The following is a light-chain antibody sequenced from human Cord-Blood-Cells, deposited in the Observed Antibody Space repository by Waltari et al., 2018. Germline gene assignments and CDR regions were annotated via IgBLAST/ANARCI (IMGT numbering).Light chain of an antibody. J-gene: IGLJ2*01. CDR2: EVS. Sequence: QSAPTQPPSASGSPGQSVTISCTGTSSDVGGYNYVSWYQQHPGRAPKLMIYEVSKRPSGVPDRFSGSKSGNTASLTVSELQAGDEADYYCSSYAGSNNVVFGGGTKLTVL. V-gene: IGLV2-8*01. CDR3: SSYAGSNNVV. CDR1: SSDVGGYNY.